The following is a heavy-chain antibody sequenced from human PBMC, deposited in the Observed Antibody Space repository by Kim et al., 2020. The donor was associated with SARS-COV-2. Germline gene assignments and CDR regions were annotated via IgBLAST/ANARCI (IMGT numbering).Heavy chain of an antibody. CDR3: ARGHEERLVPGDFDY. J-gene: IGHJ4*02. V-gene: IGHV4-34*01. D-gene: IGHD6-13*01. Sequence: LKGRVTISVDTAKNQFSLKLSSVTAADTAVYYCARGHEERLVPGDFDYWGQGTLVTVSS.